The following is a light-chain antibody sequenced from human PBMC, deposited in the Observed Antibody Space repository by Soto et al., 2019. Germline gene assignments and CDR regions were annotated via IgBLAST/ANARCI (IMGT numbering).Light chain of an antibody. V-gene: IGKV3-11*01. CDR1: QSVSRS. CDR3: QQRSNS. CDR2: DAS. J-gene: IGKJ4*01. Sequence: EIVLTQSPGSLSLSPSERAGLSCRASQSVSRSLTWYQQKPGQAPRLLIYDASTRATGIPPRFSGSGSGTDFTLTISSLEPEDFAVYYCQQRSNSFGGGTKVDTK.